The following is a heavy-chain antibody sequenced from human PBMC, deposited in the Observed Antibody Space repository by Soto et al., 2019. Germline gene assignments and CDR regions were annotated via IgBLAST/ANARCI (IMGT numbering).Heavy chain of an antibody. V-gene: IGHV1-18*01. D-gene: IGHD2-21*02. CDR2: ISAYNGNT. CDR1: GYTFTSYG. CDR3: AREGGGRGHCYDKKYYYYYYCMDV. J-gene: IGHJ6*02. Sequence: ASVKVSCKASGYTFTSYGISWVRQAPGQGLEWMGWISAYNGNTNYAQKLEGRVTMTTERSTSRAYVELRRLRSDDTAVYYCAREGGGRGHCYDKKYYYYYYCMDVWGQQSTVTVAS.